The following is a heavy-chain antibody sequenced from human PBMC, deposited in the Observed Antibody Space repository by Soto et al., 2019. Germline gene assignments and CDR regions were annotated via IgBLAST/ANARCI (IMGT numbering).Heavy chain of an antibody. Sequence: SETLSLTCAVYGGSFSGYYWSWIRQPPGKGLEWIGEINHSGSTNYNPSLKSRVTISVDTSKNQFSLKLSSVTAAGTAVYYCARKDRTTIFGVVTYYYHYMDVWGKGTTVTVSS. J-gene: IGHJ6*03. V-gene: IGHV4-34*01. CDR3: ARKDRTTIFGVVTYYYHYMDV. CDR2: INHSGST. D-gene: IGHD3-3*01. CDR1: GGSFSGYY.